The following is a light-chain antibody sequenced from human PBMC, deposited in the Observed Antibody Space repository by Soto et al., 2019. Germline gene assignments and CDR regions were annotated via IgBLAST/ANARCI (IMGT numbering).Light chain of an antibody. J-gene: IGKJ5*01. V-gene: IGKV3D-15*02. Sequence: EIVLMQSPGTLSLSPGERATLSCRASQSVSSSLAWYQQKTGQARRLLISDASTRATGIPDRFSGSGSGTDFTLKISRLQTEDVATYYCQKYNSAPLTFGKGKRLEIK. CDR2: DAS. CDR1: QSVSSS. CDR3: QKYNSAPLT.